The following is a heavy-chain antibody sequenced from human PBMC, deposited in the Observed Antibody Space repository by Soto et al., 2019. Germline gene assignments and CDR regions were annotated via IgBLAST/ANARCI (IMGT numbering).Heavy chain of an antibody. V-gene: IGHV1-3*01. CDR1: GYTFTSYA. CDR2: INAGNGNT. J-gene: IGHJ6*03. CDR3: ARVAAAVRVFYYYYYMDV. Sequence: ASVKVSCKASGYTFTSYAMHWVRQAPGQRLERIGWINAGNGNTKYSQKFQGRVTITRDTSASTAYMELSSLRSEDTAVYYCARVAAAVRVFYYYYYMDVWGKGTTVTVSS. D-gene: IGHD6-13*01.